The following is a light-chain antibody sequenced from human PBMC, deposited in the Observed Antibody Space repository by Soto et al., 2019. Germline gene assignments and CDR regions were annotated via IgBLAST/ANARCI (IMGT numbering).Light chain of an antibody. CDR2: AAS. CDR1: QGIDRW. Sequence: DIQMTQSPSSLSASVGYRVTITCRASQGIDRWLAWYQQKPGKAPKVLIYAASSLRSGVPTRFSGSGSGTDFSHTISSLKTEDLATYYCKQSKSFPLKFGGGTKVEIK. CDR3: KQSKSFPLK. J-gene: IGKJ4*01. V-gene: IGKV1-12*01.